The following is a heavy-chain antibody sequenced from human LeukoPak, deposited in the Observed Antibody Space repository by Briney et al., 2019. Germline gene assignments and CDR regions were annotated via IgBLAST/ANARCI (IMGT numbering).Heavy chain of an antibody. CDR3: ARGRGYSNYQGWFDP. CDR2: INHSGST. CDR1: GGSFSGYY. V-gene: IGHV4-34*01. J-gene: IGHJ5*02. D-gene: IGHD4-11*01. Sequence: PSETLSLTCAVYGGSFSGYYWSWIRQPPGRGLEWIGEINHSGSTNYNPSLKSRVTISVDTSKNQFSLKLSSVTAADTAVYYCARGRGYSNYQGWFDPWGQGTLVTVSS.